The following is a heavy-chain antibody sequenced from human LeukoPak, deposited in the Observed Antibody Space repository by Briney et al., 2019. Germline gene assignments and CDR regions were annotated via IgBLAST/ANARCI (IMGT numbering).Heavy chain of an antibody. Sequence: GGSLRLSCTASGFTFSSYAMSWVRQAPGKGLEWVSAISGSGGSTYYADSVKGRFTISRDNSKNTLYPQMNSLRAEDTAVYYCANYYVWGSYRSYYFDYWGQGTLVTVSS. J-gene: IGHJ4*02. CDR2: ISGSGGST. V-gene: IGHV3-23*01. CDR3: ANYYVWGSYRSYYFDY. D-gene: IGHD3-16*02. CDR1: GFTFSSYA.